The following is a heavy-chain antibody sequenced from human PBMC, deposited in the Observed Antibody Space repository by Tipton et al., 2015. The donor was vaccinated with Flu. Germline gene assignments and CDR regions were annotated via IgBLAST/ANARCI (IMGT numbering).Heavy chain of an antibody. CDR3: AKNRPEYWGVGGMDV. CDR2: IYSGGGST. J-gene: IGHJ6*02. CDR1: GFTVSSNY. D-gene: IGHD2/OR15-2a*01. V-gene: IGHV3-53*05. Sequence: SLRLSCAASGFTVSSNYMSWVRQAPGKGLEWVSVIYSGGGSTYYAQSVKGRFTISRDESKNTLYLQMNSLRAEDAAVYYCAKNRPEYWGVGGMDVWGQGTTVTVSS.